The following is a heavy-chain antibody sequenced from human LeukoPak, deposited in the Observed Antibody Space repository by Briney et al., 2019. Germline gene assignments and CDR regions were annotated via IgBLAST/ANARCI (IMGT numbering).Heavy chain of an antibody. J-gene: IGHJ4*02. CDR2: INPSGGST. D-gene: IGHD3-3*01. CDR3: AGGLDDFWSEYYTKELDY. V-gene: IGHV1-46*01. Sequence: ASVKVSCKASGYTFTSYYMHWVRQAPGQGLEWMGIINPSGGSTSYAQKFQGRVTMTRDTSTSTVYMELSSLRSEDTAVYYCAGGLDDFWSEYYTKELDYWGQGTLVTVSS. CDR1: GYTFTSYY.